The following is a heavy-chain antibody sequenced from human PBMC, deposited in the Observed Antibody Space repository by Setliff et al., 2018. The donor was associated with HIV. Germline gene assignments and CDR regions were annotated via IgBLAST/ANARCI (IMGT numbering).Heavy chain of an antibody. CDR3: ARVALGKLYYFDY. CDR1: GGSISSGAYY. D-gene: IGHD7-27*01. Sequence: SETLSLTCTVSGGSISSGAYYWNWIRQHPGKGLEWIGYIYYSGNTYYNLSLKSRVTMSVDTSKNQFSLKLSSVTAADTAVYYCARVALGKLYYFDYWGQGTLVTVSS. J-gene: IGHJ4*02. V-gene: IGHV4-31*03. CDR2: IYYSGNT.